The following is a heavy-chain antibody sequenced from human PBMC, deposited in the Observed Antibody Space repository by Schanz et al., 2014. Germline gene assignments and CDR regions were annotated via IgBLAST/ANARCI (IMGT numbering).Heavy chain of an antibody. D-gene: IGHD5-12*01. CDR3: AKDMNREATAPES. CDR1: GFTFSSYS. J-gene: IGHJ5*02. Sequence: DVQVVESGGGLVQPGGSLRLSCAASGFTFSSYSMNWVRQAPGKGLEWLSYISDAITSGFSTIFYADSVKGRFTVSRDNSKNTVYLHMNSLRDEDTAVYYCAKDMNREATAPESWGQGTLVVVSS. CDR2: ISDAITSGFSTI. V-gene: IGHV3-48*02.